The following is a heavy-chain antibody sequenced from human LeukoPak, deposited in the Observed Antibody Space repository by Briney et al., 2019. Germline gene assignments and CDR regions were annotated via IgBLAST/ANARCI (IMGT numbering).Heavy chain of an antibody. J-gene: IGHJ4*02. V-gene: IGHV4-39*01. CDR1: GGSISSSSYY. CDR2: IYYSGST. CDR3: ARSSGYFDY. Sequence: SETLSLTCTVSGGSISSSSYYWGWIRQPPGKGLEWIGSIYYSGSTYYNPSLKSRVTISVDTSKNQFSLKLSSVTAADTAVYYCARSSGYFDYWGQGTLVTVSS. D-gene: IGHD2-8*02.